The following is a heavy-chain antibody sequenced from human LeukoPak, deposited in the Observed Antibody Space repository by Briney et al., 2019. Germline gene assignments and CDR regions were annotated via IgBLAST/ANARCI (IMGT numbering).Heavy chain of an antibody. Sequence: GGSLRLSCAASGFTFSGYSMNWVRQAPGKGLEWVSSISSSSSYIYYADSVKGRFTISRDNAKNSLYLQMNSLRAEDTAVYFCAREISYGDYPSGDAFDNWGQGTMVTVSS. CDR3: AREISYGDYPSGDAFDN. V-gene: IGHV3-21*01. J-gene: IGHJ3*02. CDR1: GFTFSGYS. D-gene: IGHD4-17*01. CDR2: ISSSSSYI.